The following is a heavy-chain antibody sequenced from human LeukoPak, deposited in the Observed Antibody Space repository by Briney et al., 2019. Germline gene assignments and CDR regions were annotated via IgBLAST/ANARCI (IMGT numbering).Heavy chain of an antibody. CDR3: ARDRTRTGYSSGWYHDY. J-gene: IGHJ4*02. D-gene: IGHD6-19*01. Sequence: ASVNVSCKASGYTFTGYYMHWVRQAPGQGLEWMGWINPNSGGTNYAQKFQGRVTMTRDTSICTAYMELSRLRSDDTAVYYCARDRTRTGYSSGWYHDYWGQGTLVTVSS. CDR1: GYTFTGYY. V-gene: IGHV1-2*02. CDR2: INPNSGGT.